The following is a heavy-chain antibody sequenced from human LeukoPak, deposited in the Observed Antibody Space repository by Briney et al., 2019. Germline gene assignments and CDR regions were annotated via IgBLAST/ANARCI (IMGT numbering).Heavy chain of an antibody. D-gene: IGHD6-13*01. J-gene: IGHJ4*02. CDR3: ARDPIQLVTVFDY. V-gene: IGHV3-48*01. Sequence: PGGSLRLSCAASGFTFSSYSMNWVRQAPGKGLEWVSYISSRSSTIYYADSVKGRFTISRDNAKNSLYLQMNSLRAEDTAVYYCARDPIQLVTVFDYWGQGTLVTVSS. CDR1: GFTFSSYS. CDR2: ISSRSSTI.